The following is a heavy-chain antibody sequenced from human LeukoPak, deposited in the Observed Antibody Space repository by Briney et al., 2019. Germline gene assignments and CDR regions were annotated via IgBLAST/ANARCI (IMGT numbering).Heavy chain of an antibody. Sequence: SETLSLTCTVSGGSISSYYWSWIRQSPGKGLEWIGYIYYSGSTNYDPSLKSRVTISVDTSKNQFSLKLNSVTAADTAVYYCARDEGSSLDYWGQGTLVTVSS. J-gene: IGHJ4*02. CDR1: GGSISSYY. CDR3: ARDEGSSLDY. V-gene: IGHV4-59*01. D-gene: IGHD6-6*01. CDR2: IYYSGST.